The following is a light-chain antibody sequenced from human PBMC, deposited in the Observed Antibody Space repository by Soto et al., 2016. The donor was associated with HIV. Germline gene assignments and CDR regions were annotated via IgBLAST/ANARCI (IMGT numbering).Light chain of an antibody. CDR2: LAS. CDR1: QGINTF. CDR3: QQLDSYPPT. V-gene: IGKV1-9*01. J-gene: IGKJ4*01. Sequence: IQLTQSPPFLSASVGDRVTITCRASQGINTFLAWYQLKPGKAPNLLIYLASTLQSGVLSRFSGSGSGTEFTLTISSLQPEDFATYYCQQLDSYPPTFGGGTKIEIK.